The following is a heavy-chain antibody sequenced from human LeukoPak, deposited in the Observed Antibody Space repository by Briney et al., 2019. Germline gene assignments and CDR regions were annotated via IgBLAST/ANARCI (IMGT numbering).Heavy chain of an antibody. Sequence: ETLSLTCTVSGGSISSSSYYWGWIRQPPGKGLEWVSYISSSSSIIYYTDSVKGRFTISRDNAKNSLYLQTNSLRAKDTAMYFCAGDDSSGYFFDFWGQGTLVTVSS. V-gene: IGHV3-48*01. CDR2: ISSSSSII. D-gene: IGHD3-22*01. CDR3: AGDDSSGYFFDF. CDR1: GGSISSSS. J-gene: IGHJ4*02.